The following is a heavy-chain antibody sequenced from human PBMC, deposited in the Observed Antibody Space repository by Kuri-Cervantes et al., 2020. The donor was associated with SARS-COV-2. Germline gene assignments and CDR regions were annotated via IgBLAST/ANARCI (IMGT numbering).Heavy chain of an antibody. CDR3: ARASVRGIIITYHSYGMDV. J-gene: IGHJ6*02. D-gene: IGHD3-10*01. CDR1: GYTFTGYY. Sequence: ASVKVFCKASGYTFTGYYMHWVRQAPGQGLEWMGWINPNSGGTNYAQKFQGWVTMTRDTSISTAYMELSRLRSDDTAVYYCARASVRGIIITYHSYGMDVWGQGTTVTVSS. V-gene: IGHV1-2*04. CDR2: INPNSGGT.